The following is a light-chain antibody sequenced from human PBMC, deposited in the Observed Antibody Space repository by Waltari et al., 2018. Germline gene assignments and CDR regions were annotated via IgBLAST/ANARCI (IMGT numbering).Light chain of an antibody. V-gene: IGKV1-5*03. CDR1: QSISSW. Sequence: TWRASQSISSWLAWYQQKPGKAPKFLIYKASSLQGGVPSRFSGSGSGTEFTLTISSLQPDDFATYYCQQCHSYPWTFGQGTKVEIK. J-gene: IGKJ1*01. CDR2: KAS. CDR3: QQCHSYPWT.